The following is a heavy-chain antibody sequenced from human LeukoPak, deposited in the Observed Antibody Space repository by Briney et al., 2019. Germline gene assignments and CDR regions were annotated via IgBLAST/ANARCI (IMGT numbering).Heavy chain of an antibody. Sequence: NPGGSLRLSCAASGFTFSSYSMNWVRQAPGKGLEWVSAINGGNSDTNYAESVKGRFTISRDNSRNTLYLQMNSLRAEDTAVYYCAKDLLRWAFDYWGQGTLVTVSS. CDR3: AKDLLRWAFDY. CDR1: GFTFSSYS. CDR2: INGGNSDT. V-gene: IGHV3-21*04. J-gene: IGHJ4*02. D-gene: IGHD2-15*01.